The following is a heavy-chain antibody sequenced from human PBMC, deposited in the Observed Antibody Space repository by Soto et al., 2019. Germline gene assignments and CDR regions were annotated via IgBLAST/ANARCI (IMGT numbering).Heavy chain of an antibody. Sequence: SETLSHTCTVSGGSISSYYWSWIRQPPGKGLEWIGYMYNTGSTVYNPSFKSRVTISVDTSKNQFSLKLNSVTAADTAVYYCARDLWGYCGTDCYPLDVWGQGTTVT. CDR3: ARDLWGYCGTDCYPLDV. V-gene: IGHV4-59*01. CDR2: MYNTGST. D-gene: IGHD2-21*02. J-gene: IGHJ6*02. CDR1: GGSISSYY.